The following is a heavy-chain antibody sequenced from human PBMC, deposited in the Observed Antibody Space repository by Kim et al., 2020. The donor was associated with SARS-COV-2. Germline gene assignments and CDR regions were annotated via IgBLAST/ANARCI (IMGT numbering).Heavy chain of an antibody. CDR1: GFTFADYA. Sequence: GGSLRLSCAASGFTFADYAMHWVRQAPGKGLEWVSGISWNSGSIGYADSVKGRFTISRDNAKNSLYLQMNSLRAEDTAFYYCAKAVGTAGSIDYGGQGTPVTASS. CDR3: AKAVGTAGSIDY. J-gene: IGHJ4*02. D-gene: IGHD1-1*01. CDR2: ISWNSGSI. V-gene: IGHV3-9*01.